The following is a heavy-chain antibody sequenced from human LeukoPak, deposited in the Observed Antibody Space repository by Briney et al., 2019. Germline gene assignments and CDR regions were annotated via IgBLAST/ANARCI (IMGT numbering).Heavy chain of an antibody. V-gene: IGHV3-30*01. CDR2: ISYDGSNK. CDR1: GFTFSSYA. Sequence: GGSLRLSCAASGFTFSSYAMHWVRQAPGKGLEGVAVISYDGSNKYYADSVKGRFTISRDNSKNTLYLQMNSLRAEDTAVYYCARGGFVVVPAASYFDYWGQGTLVTLSS. J-gene: IGHJ4*02. D-gene: IGHD2-2*01. CDR3: ARGGFVVVPAASYFDY.